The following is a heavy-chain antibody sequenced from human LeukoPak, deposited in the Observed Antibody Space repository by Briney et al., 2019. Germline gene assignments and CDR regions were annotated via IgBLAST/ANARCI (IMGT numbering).Heavy chain of an antibody. V-gene: IGHV4-34*01. CDR3: ARGQSNYYAYRSAFDI. J-gene: IGHJ3*02. Sequence: SETLSLTCAVYGGSFSGYYWSWLRQPPGKGLEWIGEINHSGSTNYNPSLKSRVTISVETSKNQFSLKLSSVAAADTAVYYCARGQSNYYAYRSAFDIWGQGTMVTVSS. CDR2: INHSGST. CDR1: GGSFSGYY. D-gene: IGHD3-16*01.